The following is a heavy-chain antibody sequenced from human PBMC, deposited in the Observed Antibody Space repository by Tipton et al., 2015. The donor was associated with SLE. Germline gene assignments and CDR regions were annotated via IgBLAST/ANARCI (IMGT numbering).Heavy chain of an antibody. CDR3: ARFVGVGANS. D-gene: IGHD1-26*01. J-gene: IGHJ3*01. CDR1: GYSISSGYY. V-gene: IGHV4-38-2*02. Sequence: TLSLTCTVSGYSISSGYYWGWIRQPPGKGLEWIGSIYHSGSTYYTPSLKSRVTISVDTSKNQFSLKLSSVTAADTAVYYCARFVGVGANSWGQGTMVTVSS. CDR2: IYHSGST.